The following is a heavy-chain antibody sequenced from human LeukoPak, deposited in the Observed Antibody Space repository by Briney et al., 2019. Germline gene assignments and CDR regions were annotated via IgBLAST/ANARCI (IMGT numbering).Heavy chain of an antibody. CDR1: RFIFSTYA. CDR2: ISSRGSTI. D-gene: IGHD1/OR15-1a*01. V-gene: IGHV3-48*01. Sequence: GGSLRLSCTASRFIFSTYAMNWVRQAPGKGLNWVSYISSRGSTIYYADSVKGRFAISRDNAKNILYLQMNSLRPEDTAVYYCARGEQEAATMSIDYWGQGMLVTVSS. J-gene: IGHJ4*02. CDR3: ARGEQEAATMSIDY.